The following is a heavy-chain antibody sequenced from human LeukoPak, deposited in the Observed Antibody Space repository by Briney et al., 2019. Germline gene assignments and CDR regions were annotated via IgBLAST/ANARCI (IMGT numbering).Heavy chain of an antibody. J-gene: IGHJ4*02. CDR1: GYTFTSYG. V-gene: IGHV1-18*01. D-gene: IGHD3-16*02. Sequence: ASVKVSCKASGYTFTSYGISWVRQAPGQGLEWMGWISAYNGNTNYAQKLQGRVTMTTDTSTSTAYMELRSLRSGDTAVYYCAREHERYVWGSYRYFDYWGQGTLVTVSS. CDR2: ISAYNGNT. CDR3: AREHERYVWGSYRYFDY.